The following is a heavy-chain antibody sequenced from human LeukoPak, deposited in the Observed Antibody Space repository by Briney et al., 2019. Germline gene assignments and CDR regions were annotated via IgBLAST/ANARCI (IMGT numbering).Heavy chain of an antibody. J-gene: IGHJ4*02. D-gene: IGHD3-16*01. V-gene: IGHV3-30-3*01. CDR1: GFTFSSYA. Sequence: GGSLRLSCAASGFTFSSYAMHWVRQAPGKGLEWVAVISYDGSNKYYADSVKGRFTISRDNSKNTLHLQMNSLRAEDTAVYYCASYGYVLASDWGQGTLVTVSS. CDR3: ASYGYVLASD. CDR2: ISYDGSNK.